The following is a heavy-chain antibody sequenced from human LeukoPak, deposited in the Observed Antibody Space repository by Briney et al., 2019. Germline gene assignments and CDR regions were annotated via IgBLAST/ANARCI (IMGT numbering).Heavy chain of an antibody. CDR3: ARDRNYHDSSGYPPAFDI. V-gene: IGHV1-2*02. D-gene: IGHD3-22*01. J-gene: IGHJ3*02. CDR1: GYTFTGYY. Sequence: ASVKVSCKASGYTFTGYYMHWVRQAPGQGLEWMGWINPNSGGTNYAQKFQGRVTMTRDTSISTAYMELSRLRSDDTAVYYCARDRNYHDSSGYPPAFDIWGQGTMVTVSS. CDR2: INPNSGGT.